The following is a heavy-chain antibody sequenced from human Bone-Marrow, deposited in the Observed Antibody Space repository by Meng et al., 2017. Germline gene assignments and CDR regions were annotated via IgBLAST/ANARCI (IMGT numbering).Heavy chain of an antibody. CDR3: ARGPTTRAHDFDY. CDR1: GGSFSDYY. J-gene: IGHJ4*02. V-gene: IGHV4-34*01. CDR2: INHSGST. D-gene: IGHD4-11*01. Sequence: GSLRLSCVVSGGSFSDYYWSWIRQPPGKGLEWIGEINHSGSTNYNPSLESRDTTSVDTSQNNLSLKLSSVTAADSAVYYCARGPTTRAHDFDYWGQGTLVTVSS.